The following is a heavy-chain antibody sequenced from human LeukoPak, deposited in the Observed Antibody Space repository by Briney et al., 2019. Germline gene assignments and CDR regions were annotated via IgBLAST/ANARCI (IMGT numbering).Heavy chain of an antibody. D-gene: IGHD3-22*01. J-gene: IGHJ4*02. CDR1: GFTFSSYA. CDR3: ARDSSGYFPDY. Sequence: PGRSLRLSCVASGFTFSSYAMHWVRQAPGKGLEWVAVISYDGSNKYYTDSVKGRFTISRDNSKNTLYLQMNSLRAEDTAVYYCARDSSGYFPDYWGQGTLVTVSS. V-gene: IGHV3-30-3*01. CDR2: ISYDGSNK.